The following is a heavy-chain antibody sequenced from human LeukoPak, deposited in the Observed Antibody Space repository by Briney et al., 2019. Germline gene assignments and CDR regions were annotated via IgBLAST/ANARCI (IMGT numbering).Heavy chain of an antibody. V-gene: IGHV4-39*07. CDR2: IYYSGST. J-gene: IGHJ5*02. CDR1: GGSISSSSYY. D-gene: IGHD3-3*01. CDR3: ARASNYDFWSGYVHNWFDP. Sequence: SETLSLTCTVSGGSISSSSYYWGWIRQPPGKGLEWIGSIYYSGSTYYNPSLKSRVTISVDTSKNQFSLKLSSVTAADTAVYYCARASNYDFWSGYVHNWFDPWGQGTLVTVSS.